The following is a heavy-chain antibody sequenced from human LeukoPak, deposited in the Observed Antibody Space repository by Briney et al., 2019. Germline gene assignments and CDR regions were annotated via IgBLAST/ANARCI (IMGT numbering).Heavy chain of an antibody. CDR3: VPLNWNPPGDFDR. Sequence: GGSLRLSCAASGFTFSNYWMNWVRQAPGKGLEWVANIKEDGSDKYYVDSVKGRFTISKDDAKNSLYLQMNSLRVEDTAVYYCVPLNWNPPGDFDRWGQGTLVTVSS. CDR1: GFTFSNYW. V-gene: IGHV3-7*01. CDR2: IKEDGSDK. D-gene: IGHD1-20*01. J-gene: IGHJ4*02.